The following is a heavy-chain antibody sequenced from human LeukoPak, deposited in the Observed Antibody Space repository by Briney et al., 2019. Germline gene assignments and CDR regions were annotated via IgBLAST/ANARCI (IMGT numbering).Heavy chain of an antibody. V-gene: IGHV3-7*01. CDR3: AREGTNDFWSGTSDAFDI. J-gene: IGHJ3*02. CDR2: IKQDGSEK. Sequence: GGSLRLSCAASGFTFSSYWMSWVRQAPGKGLEWVANIKQDGSEKYYVDSVKGRFTISRDNAKNSLYLQMNSLRAEDTAVYYCAREGTNDFWSGTSDAFDIWGQGTMVTVSS. CDR1: GFTFSSYW. D-gene: IGHD3-3*01.